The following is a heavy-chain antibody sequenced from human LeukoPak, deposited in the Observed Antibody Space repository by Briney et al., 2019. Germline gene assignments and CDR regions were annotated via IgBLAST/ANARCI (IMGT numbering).Heavy chain of an antibody. CDR1: GLTFNNYW. D-gene: IGHD4-17*01. CDR2: IKQDGSAK. V-gene: IGHV3-7*01. Sequence: PGGSLRLSCAASGLTFNNYWMSWVRQVPGKGLQWVANIKQDGSAKFYVDSVKGRFTISRDNTKNSLYLRMNSLRVEDTAVYYCARGDFSDYGDYVDAFDIWGQGTMVTVSS. CDR3: ARGDFSDYGDYVDAFDI. J-gene: IGHJ3*02.